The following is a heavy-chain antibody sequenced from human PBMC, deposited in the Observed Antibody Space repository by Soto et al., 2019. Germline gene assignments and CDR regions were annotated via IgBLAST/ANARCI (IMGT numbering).Heavy chain of an antibody. CDR1: GYTFTSYG. Sequence: ASVKVSCKASGYTFTSYGISWVRQAPGQGLEWMGWISAYNGNTNYAQKLQGRVTMTTDTSTSTAYMELRSLRSDDTAVYYCARDSIAARPGYYYYGMDVWGQGTPVTVSS. D-gene: IGHD6-6*01. CDR2: ISAYNGNT. J-gene: IGHJ6*02. CDR3: ARDSIAARPGYYYYGMDV. V-gene: IGHV1-18*01.